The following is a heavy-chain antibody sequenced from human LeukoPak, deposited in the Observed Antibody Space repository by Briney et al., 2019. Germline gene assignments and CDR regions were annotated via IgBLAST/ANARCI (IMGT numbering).Heavy chain of an antibody. V-gene: IGHV4-59*01. CDR1: GGSISSYY. CDR3: ARDTSSWPTLEY. J-gene: IGHJ4*02. Sequence: SQTLSLTCTVSGGSISSYYWSWIRQPPGKGLEWIGYIYYSGSTNYNPSLKSRVTISVDTSKNQFSLNLTSVTAADTAVYYCARDTSSWPTLEYWGQGTLVTVSS. D-gene: IGHD6-13*01. CDR2: IYYSGST.